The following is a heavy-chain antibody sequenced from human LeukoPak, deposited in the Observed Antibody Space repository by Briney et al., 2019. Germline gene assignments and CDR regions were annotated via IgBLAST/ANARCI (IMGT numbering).Heavy chain of an antibody. CDR1: GYTFTNYW. CDR3: ARRTCDGGTCYAY. Sequence: GESLKISCKACGYTFTNYWIGWVRQMPGKGLEWMGIIYPGDSDTRYSPSFQGQVTISADKSISTAYLQWSSLKASDTAIYYCARRTCDGGTCYAYWGQGALVTVSS. CDR2: IYPGDSDT. J-gene: IGHJ4*02. V-gene: IGHV5-51*01. D-gene: IGHD2-15*01.